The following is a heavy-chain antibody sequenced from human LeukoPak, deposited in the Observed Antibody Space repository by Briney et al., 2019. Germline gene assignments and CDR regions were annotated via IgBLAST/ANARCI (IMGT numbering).Heavy chain of an antibody. Sequence: PSETLSLTCSVSGGSVSNYYWSWIRQPPGKGLEWIGYIYYSGSTNYNPSLKSRVTISVDTSKNQFSLKLSSVTAADTAVYYCARVPSYYDYVWGSYRSGAFDIWGQGTMVTVSS. CDR3: ARVPSYYDYVWGSYRSGAFDI. D-gene: IGHD3-16*02. CDR2: IYYSGST. CDR1: GGSVSNYY. J-gene: IGHJ3*02. V-gene: IGHV4-59*02.